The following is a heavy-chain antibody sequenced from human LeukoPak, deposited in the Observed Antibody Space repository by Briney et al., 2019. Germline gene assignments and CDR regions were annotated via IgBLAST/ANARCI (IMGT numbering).Heavy chain of an antibody. CDR3: ARRWVVVSFDY. Sequence: SETLSLTCTVSGGSIGSSSYYWGWIRQPPGKGLNWIGSIYYSGSTNYNPSLKSRVTISVDTSKNQFSLKLSSVTAADTAVYYCARRWVVVSFDYWGQGTLVTVSS. CDR2: IYYSGST. V-gene: IGHV4-39*07. J-gene: IGHJ4*02. D-gene: IGHD3-22*01. CDR1: GGSIGSSSYY.